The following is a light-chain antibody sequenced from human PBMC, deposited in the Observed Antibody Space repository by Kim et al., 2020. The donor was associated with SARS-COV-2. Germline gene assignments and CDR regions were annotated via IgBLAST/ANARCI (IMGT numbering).Light chain of an antibody. Sequence: SPGERATLSCRASQSVSNALAWYQQKPGQAPRLLIYGASTRANGIPARFSGSGSGTEFTLTISGLQSEDFAVYFCQQYNNWPPWTFGQGTKVDIK. CDR1: QSVSNA. CDR2: GAS. V-gene: IGKV3D-15*01. J-gene: IGKJ1*01. CDR3: QQYNNWPPWT.